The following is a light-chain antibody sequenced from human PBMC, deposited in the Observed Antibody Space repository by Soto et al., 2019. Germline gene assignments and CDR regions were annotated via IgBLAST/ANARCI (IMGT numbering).Light chain of an antibody. CDR2: GAS. Sequence: IVLKKSRCTLSPNKRDRATXSCRASQSGSSSYLAWYQEKPGHAPRLLIYGASSRATGIPDRFSGSGSGTDFTLTISRLEPEDLAVYYWQQYDRCPRTFGQ. V-gene: IGKV3-20*01. CDR1: QSGSSSY. J-gene: IGKJ5*01. CDR3: QQYDRCPRT.